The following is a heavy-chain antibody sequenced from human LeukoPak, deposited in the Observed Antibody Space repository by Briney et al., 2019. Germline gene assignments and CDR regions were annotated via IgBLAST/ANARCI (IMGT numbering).Heavy chain of an antibody. D-gene: IGHD6-13*01. CDR1: GGSISSYY. CDR2: IYYSGST. V-gene: IGHV4-59*08. CDR3: ARSPPLYSSSWYFDY. J-gene: IGHJ4*02. Sequence: SETLSLTCTVSGGSISSYYWSWIRQPPGKGLEWIGYIYYSGSTNYNPSLKSRVTISVDTSKNQFSLKLSSVTATDTAVYYCARSPPLYSSSWYFDYWGQGTLVTVSS.